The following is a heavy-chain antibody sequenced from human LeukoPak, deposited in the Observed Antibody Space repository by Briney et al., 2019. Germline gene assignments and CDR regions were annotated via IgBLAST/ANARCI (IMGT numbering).Heavy chain of an antibody. V-gene: IGHV3-48*03. CDR3: ARGYYYDSRGYASGAFDI. CDR2: ISSSGSTI. D-gene: IGHD3-22*01. Sequence: GGSLRLSCAASGFTFSSYEMNWVRQAPGKGLEWVSYISSSGSTIYYADSVKGRFTISRDNAKNSLYLQMNSLRAEDTAVYYCARGYYYDSRGYASGAFDIWGQGTMVTVSS. J-gene: IGHJ3*02. CDR1: GFTFSSYE.